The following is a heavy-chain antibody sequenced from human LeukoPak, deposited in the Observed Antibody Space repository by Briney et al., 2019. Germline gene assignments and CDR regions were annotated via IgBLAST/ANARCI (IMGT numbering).Heavy chain of an antibody. J-gene: IGHJ6*02. V-gene: IGHV3-49*04. CDR2: IRTKGLGETA. D-gene: IGHD1-26*01. Sequence: PGQSLTHSCTASGFIFRDRAMSWVRQAPGKGLEWVGFIRTKGLGETAEYAASVKDRFTISRDDSNNIAYLHMNSLKTEDTAVYYCSRNSGTYRGYGMDVWGQGTPVTVSS. CDR3: SRNSGTYRGYGMDV. CDR1: GFIFRDRA.